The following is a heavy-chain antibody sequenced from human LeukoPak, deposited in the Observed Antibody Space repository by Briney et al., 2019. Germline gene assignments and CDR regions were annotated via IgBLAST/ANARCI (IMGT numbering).Heavy chain of an antibody. J-gene: IGHJ6*03. D-gene: IGHD3-10*01. CDR1: GFTLSSYW. CDR3: ARDERITMVRGVIHYYYYMDV. V-gene: IGHV3-74*01. Sequence: GGSLRLSCAASGFTLSSYWMHWLRQAPGNGLGWGSRINSDGISTSYADSVKGRFTISRDNAKTTLYLKMNSLRAEDTAVYYCARDERITMVRGVIHYYYYMDVWGKGTTVTTSS. CDR2: INSDGIST.